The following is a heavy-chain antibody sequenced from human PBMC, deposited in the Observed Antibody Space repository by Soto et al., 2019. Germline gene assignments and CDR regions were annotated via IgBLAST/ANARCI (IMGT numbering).Heavy chain of an antibody. CDR3: ARVMRNKETQWLVLNWFDP. D-gene: IGHD6-19*01. CDR1: GYTFTSYG. Sequence: ASVKVSCKASGYTFTSYGISWVRQAPGQGLEWMGWISAYNGNTNYAQKLQGRVTMTTDTSTSTAYMELRSLRSDDTAVYYCARVMRNKETQWLVLNWFDPWGQGTLVTVSS. J-gene: IGHJ5*02. CDR2: ISAYNGNT. V-gene: IGHV1-18*01.